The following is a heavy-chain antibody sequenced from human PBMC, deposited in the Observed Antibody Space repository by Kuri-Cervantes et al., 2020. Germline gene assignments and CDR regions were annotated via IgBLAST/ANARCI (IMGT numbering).Heavy chain of an antibody. D-gene: IGHD6-19*01. CDR2: ISWNSGSI. J-gene: IGHJ3*02. V-gene: IGHV3-9*01. CDR3: AIEGRQGAVANKCVFDI. CDR1: GFTFDDYA. Sequence: GGSLRLSCAASGFTFDDYAMHWVRQAPGKGLEWVSGISWNSGSIGSADSVKGRFTISRDSAKNTVFLQMNSRRAEDTAVDYCAIEGRQGAVANKCVFDIWGKGTMVTVS.